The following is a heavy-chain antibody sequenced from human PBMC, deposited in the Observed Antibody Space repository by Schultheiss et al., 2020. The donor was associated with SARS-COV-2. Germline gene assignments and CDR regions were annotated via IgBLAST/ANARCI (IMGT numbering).Heavy chain of an antibody. V-gene: IGHV3-11*04. D-gene: IGHD3-22*01. CDR2: ISSSGSTI. J-gene: IGHJ6*02. CDR3: ARESRYYYDSSGAVDV. CDR1: GFTFSDYY. Sequence: GGSLRLSCAASGFTFSDYYMSWIRQAPGKGLEWVSYISSSGSTIYYADSVKGRFTISRDNAKNSLYLQMNSLRDEDTAVYYCARESRYYYDSSGAVDVWGQGTTVTVSS.